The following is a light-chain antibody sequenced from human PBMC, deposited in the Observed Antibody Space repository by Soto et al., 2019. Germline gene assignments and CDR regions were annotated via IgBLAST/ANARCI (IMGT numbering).Light chain of an antibody. V-gene: IGKV1-5*03. Sequence: DIQLTHSPSTLSASLGDRVTITCRASQSISSWLDWYQQKPGKAPKLLVYKAFSLGSGVPSRFRGSGSATEFTLTITTLQPDDFATYYCQQYEAYPLTFGGGTKVQI. CDR2: KAF. CDR1: QSISSW. CDR3: QQYEAYPLT. J-gene: IGKJ4*01.